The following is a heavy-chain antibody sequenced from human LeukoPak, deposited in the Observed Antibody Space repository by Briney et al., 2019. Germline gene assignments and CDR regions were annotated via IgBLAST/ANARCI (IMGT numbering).Heavy chain of an antibody. CDR3: AKGTYYYDSSGYSDY. J-gene: IGHJ4*02. V-gene: IGHV3-9*01. D-gene: IGHD3-22*01. CDR1: GFTFDDYA. Sequence: GRSLRLSCAASGFTFDDYAMHWVRQAPGKGLEWVSGISWNSGSIGYADSVKGRFTISRDNAKNSLYLQMNSLRAEDTALYYCAKGTYYYDSSGYSDYWGQGTLVTVSS. CDR2: ISWNSGSI.